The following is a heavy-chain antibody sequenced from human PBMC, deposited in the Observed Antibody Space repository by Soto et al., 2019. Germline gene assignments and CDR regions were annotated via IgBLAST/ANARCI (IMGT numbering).Heavy chain of an antibody. D-gene: IGHD1-1*01. CDR3: ATWHEREHAYDV. V-gene: IGHV3-53*01. CDR1: GLTISGKKY. Sequence: DVQLVESGGGLIQPGESLRLSCAAFGLTISGKKYVAWVRQAPGKGLEWVSAVYAVDGSFYADSVKGRFTTSSDSSKTTVYLQMKDLRPDDAAVYYCATWHEREHAYDVWGQGTTVTVSS. CDR2: VYAVDGS. J-gene: IGHJ3*01.